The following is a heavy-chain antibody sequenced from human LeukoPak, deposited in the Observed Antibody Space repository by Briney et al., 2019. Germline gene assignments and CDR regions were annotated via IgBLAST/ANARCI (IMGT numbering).Heavy chain of an antibody. J-gene: IGHJ3*02. CDR1: GGSISSSNW. Sequence: PSGTLSLTCAVSGGSISSSNWWSWVRQPPGKGLEWIGEIYHSGRTDYNPSLKSRVTISEDTSKNQFSLKLSSVTAADTAVYYCARAFRGIFGVFEAFDIWGQGTMVTVSS. V-gene: IGHV4-4*02. CDR2: IYHSGRT. CDR3: ARAFRGIFGVFEAFDI. D-gene: IGHD3-3*01.